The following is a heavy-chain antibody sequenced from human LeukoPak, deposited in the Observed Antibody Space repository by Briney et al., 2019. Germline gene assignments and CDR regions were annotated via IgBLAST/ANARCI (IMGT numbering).Heavy chain of an antibody. D-gene: IGHD3-3*01. CDR1: GFTFSSYD. J-gene: IGHJ3*02. V-gene: IGHV3-30*03. Sequence: PGGSLRLSCAASGFTFSSYDMHWVRQAPGKGLEWVALISSDGSNKYYADSVKGRVTISRDNSKNTLYLQMNSLRAEDTAVYYCARTIFGGRNDAFDIWGQGTMVTVSS. CDR2: ISSDGSNK. CDR3: ARTIFGGRNDAFDI.